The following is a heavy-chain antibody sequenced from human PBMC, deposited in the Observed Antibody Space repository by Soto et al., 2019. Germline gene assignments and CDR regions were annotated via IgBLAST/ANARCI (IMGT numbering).Heavy chain of an antibody. D-gene: IGHD2-21*01. CDR2: ISAYNGNT. V-gene: IGHV1-18*01. CDR3: ARDGVVATEGTPVDP. J-gene: IGHJ5*02. CDR1: GYTFTSYG. Sequence: ASVKVSCKASGYTFTSYGISWVRQAPGQGLEWMGWISAYNGNTNYAQKLQGRVTMTTDTSTSTAYMELRSLRSDDTAVYYCARDGVVATEGTPVDPWGQGALVTVSS.